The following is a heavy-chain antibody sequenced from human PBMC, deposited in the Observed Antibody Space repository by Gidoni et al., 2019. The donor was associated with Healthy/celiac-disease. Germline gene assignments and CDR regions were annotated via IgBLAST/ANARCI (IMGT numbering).Heavy chain of an antibody. CDR3: ARHANYYGSGSTDTGFDP. V-gene: IGHV4-39*01. J-gene: IGHJ5*02. CDR2: IYYSGST. D-gene: IGHD3-10*01. Sequence: QLQLQESGPGLVKPSETLSLTCTVSGGSISSSSYYWGWIRQPPGKGLEWIGSIYYSGSTYYNPSLKSRVTISVDTSKNQFSLKLSSVTAADTAVYYCARHANYYGSGSTDTGFDPWGQGTLVTVSS. CDR1: GGSISSSSYY.